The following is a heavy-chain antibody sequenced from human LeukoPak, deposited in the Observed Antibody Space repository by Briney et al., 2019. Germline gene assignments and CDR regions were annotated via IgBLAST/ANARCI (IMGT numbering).Heavy chain of an antibody. J-gene: IGHJ4*02. Sequence: TGGSLRLSCATSGFTFSSYEMNWVRQAPGKGLEWISYITTSGTSTYYADSVKGRFTISGDNGKTALSLQMNSLRAEDTAVYYCVVHSATSCYWGQGTLVTVSS. CDR1: GFTFSSYE. D-gene: IGHD1-26*01. CDR3: VVHSATSCY. V-gene: IGHV3-48*03. CDR2: ITTSGTST.